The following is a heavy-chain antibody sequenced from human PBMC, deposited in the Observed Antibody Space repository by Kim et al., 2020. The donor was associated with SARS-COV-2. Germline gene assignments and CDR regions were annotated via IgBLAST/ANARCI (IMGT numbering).Heavy chain of an antibody. V-gene: IGHV3-33*06. J-gene: IGHJ4*02. CDR2: IWYDGSNK. CDR3: AKDYCSSTSCFSHYFDY. D-gene: IGHD2-2*01. Sequence: GGSLRLSCAASGFTLSNYGMHWVRQAPGKGLEWVTVIWYDGSNKYYADSVEGRFTISRDNSKNTLYLQMNSLRAEDTAIYYCAKDYCSSTSCFSHYFDYWGQGTLVTVSS. CDR1: GFTLSNYG.